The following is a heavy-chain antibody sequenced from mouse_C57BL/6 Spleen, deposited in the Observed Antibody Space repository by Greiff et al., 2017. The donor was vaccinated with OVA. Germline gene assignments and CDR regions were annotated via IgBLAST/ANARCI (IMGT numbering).Heavy chain of an antibody. V-gene: IGHV5-17*01. CDR3: ARRSYYYAMDY. J-gene: IGHJ4*01. CDR1: GFTFSDYG. CDR2: ISSGSSTI. Sequence: EVKLVESGGGLVKPGGSLKLSCAASGFTFSDYGLLWVCQAPEKGLEWVAYISSGSSTIYYADTVKGRFTLSREHAKNTLFRQMTSRRSEDTAMNYCARRSYYYAMDYWGQGTSVTVSS.